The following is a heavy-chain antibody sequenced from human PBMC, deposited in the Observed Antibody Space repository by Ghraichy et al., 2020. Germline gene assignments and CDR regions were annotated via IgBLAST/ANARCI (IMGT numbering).Heavy chain of an antibody. CDR3: ARLNYYDSSGYYHFDY. J-gene: IGHJ4*02. V-gene: IGHV1-18*04. D-gene: IGHD3-22*01. Sequence: ASVKVSCKASGYTFTSYGISWVRQAPGQGLEWMGWISAYNGNTNYAQKLQGRVTMTTDTSTSTAYMELRSLRSDDTAVYYCARLNYYDSSGYYHFDYWGQGTLVTVSS. CDR1: GYTFTSYG. CDR2: ISAYNGNT.